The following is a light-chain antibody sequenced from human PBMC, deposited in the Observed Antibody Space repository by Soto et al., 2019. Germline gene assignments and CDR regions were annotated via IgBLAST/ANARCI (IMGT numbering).Light chain of an antibody. Sequence: EVVMTQSPATLSLSPGEGATLSCRASQGINNSVAWYQQKPGQAPRLLIYDASNRATGVPARFRGSGTGPEFTLTISSLHSEDFAAYYCQPCSDWPLTFGGGAKVESK. CDR1: QGINNS. CDR3: QPCSDWPLT. J-gene: IGKJ4*01. V-gene: IGKV3-11*01. CDR2: DAS.